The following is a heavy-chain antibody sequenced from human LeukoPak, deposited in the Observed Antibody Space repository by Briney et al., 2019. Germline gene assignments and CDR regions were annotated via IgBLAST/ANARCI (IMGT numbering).Heavy chain of an antibody. J-gene: IGHJ4*02. D-gene: IGHD3-10*01. V-gene: IGHV7-4-1*02. CDR3: AREYIDPPLGDFDSASYIDY. Sequence: ASVKVSCKASGYTFTNYAMNWVRQAPGQGLEWMGWINTNTGNPTYAQGFTGRFVFSLDTSVSTAYLQISSLKAEDTAVYYCAREYIDPPLGDFDSASYIDYWGQGTLVTVSS. CDR2: INTNTGNP. CDR1: GYTFTNYA.